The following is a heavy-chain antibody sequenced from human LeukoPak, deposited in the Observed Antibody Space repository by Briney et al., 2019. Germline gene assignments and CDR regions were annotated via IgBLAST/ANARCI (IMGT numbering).Heavy chain of an antibody. D-gene: IGHD2-2*02. Sequence: GGSLRLSCEAPGFSFDDYGMSWVRQSTGKGLEWVSAITNWNGGSTGYADSVRGRFTISRDNAKDSLYLQMNSLRAEDTALYYCTRCSRSSTDCYSAFDIWGQGTMVTVPS. CDR1: GFSFDDYG. CDR3: TRCSRSSTDCYSAFDI. J-gene: IGHJ3*02. CDR2: ITNWNGGST. V-gene: IGHV3-20*04.